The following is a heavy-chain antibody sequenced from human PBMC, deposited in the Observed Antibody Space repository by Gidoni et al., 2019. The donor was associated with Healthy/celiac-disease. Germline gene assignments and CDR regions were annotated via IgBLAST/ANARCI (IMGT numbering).Heavy chain of an antibody. CDR3: AKSADQPQWLVPPFIDYYGMDV. V-gene: IGHV3-23*01. Sequence: EVQPLESVGGLVTPGGSLRLPFAASGFTFSRYAMSLVRQAPGKGLEWVSAISGSGGSTYYADSVKGRFTISRDNSKNTLYLQMNSLRAEDTAVYYCAKSADQPQWLVPPFIDYYGMDVWGQGSTVTVSS. CDR1: GFTFSRYA. CDR2: ISGSGGST. D-gene: IGHD6-19*01. J-gene: IGHJ6*02.